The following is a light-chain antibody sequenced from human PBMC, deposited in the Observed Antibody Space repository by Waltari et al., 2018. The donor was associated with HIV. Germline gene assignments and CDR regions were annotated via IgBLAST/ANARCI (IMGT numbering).Light chain of an antibody. CDR2: QDS. CDR1: KLGEKY. CDR3: QAWDSSTAGVV. J-gene: IGLJ2*01. Sequence: SYELTQPPSVSVSPGQTASITCSGDKLGEKYAGWSQQKPGQSPVLVIYQDSKRPSGIPERFSGSNSGNTATLTISGTQAMDEADYYCQAWDSSTAGVVFGGGTKLTVL. V-gene: IGLV3-1*01.